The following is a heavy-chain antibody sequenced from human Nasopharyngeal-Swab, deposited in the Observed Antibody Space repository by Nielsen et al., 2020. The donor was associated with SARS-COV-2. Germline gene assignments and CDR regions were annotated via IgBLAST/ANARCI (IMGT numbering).Heavy chain of an antibody. CDR2: ISRDGRSI. CDR1: GFTLSEYD. V-gene: IGHV3-64*02. CDR3: ARAPYSGSYYGFDY. J-gene: IGHJ4*02. Sequence: GESPKISCAASGFTLSEYDMHWVRQAPGKGLEHVSGISRDGRSIFFADSVRDRFTISRDNSKNTLYLKMGGLRAEDIAVYYCARAPYSGSYYGFDYWGQGTLVTVSS. D-gene: IGHD1-26*01.